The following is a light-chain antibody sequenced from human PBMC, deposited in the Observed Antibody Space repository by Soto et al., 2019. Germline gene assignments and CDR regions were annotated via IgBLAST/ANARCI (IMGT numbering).Light chain of an antibody. Sequence: EVVITQSPATLSVSPGEGVTLSCRASQGIGDTLAWYQQKSGQAPRLLIYGVSTRATGTPDRFSGSGSGTEFTLTIRRLEPEDFAVYYCHQRQYWPPITFGQGTRLEIK. CDR3: HQRQYWPPIT. V-gene: IGKV3D-15*01. CDR1: QGIGDT. J-gene: IGKJ5*01. CDR2: GVS.